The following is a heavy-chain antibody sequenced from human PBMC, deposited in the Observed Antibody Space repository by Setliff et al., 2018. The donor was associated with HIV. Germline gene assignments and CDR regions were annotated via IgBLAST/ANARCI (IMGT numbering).Heavy chain of an antibody. D-gene: IGHD2-15*01. J-gene: IGHJ4*02. Sequence: LRLSCAASGFTFSSYSMSWVRQAPGKGLEWVSSISSSNNYIYYADSVKGRFTISRDNAKNSLYLQMNSLRAEDTAVYYCARDGPRTHWGQGTLVTVSS. CDR2: ISSSNNYI. CDR3: ARDGPRTH. V-gene: IGHV3-21*04. CDR1: GFTFSSYS.